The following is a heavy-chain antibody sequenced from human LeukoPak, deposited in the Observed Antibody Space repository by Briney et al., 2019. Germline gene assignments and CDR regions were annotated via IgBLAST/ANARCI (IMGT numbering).Heavy chain of an antibody. Sequence: GGSLRLSCAASGFTFSSYWMSWVRQAPGKGLEWVANIKQDGSEKYYVDSVKGRFTISRDNAKNSLYLQMNSLRAEDTAVYYYARFGDSSGYFLDYWGQGTLVTVSS. CDR3: ARFGDSSGYFLDY. CDR2: IKQDGSEK. J-gene: IGHJ4*02. D-gene: IGHD3-22*01. V-gene: IGHV3-7*01. CDR1: GFTFSSYW.